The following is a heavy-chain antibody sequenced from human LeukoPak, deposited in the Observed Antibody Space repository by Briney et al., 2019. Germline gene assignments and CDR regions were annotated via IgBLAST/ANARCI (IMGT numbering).Heavy chain of an antibody. D-gene: IGHD1-26*01. V-gene: IGHV3-23*01. CDR3: MKGSATPY. CDR2: ITDSGGGT. CDR1: GFTFSSNA. Sequence: GGSLRLSCAAAGFTFSSNATSWVCQAPGKGLEWVSSITDSGGGTQYADSVKGRFTNTRDNSKNTPDLQTNSLRAEDTAVYYWMKGSATPYWGQGTLVTVST. J-gene: IGHJ4*02.